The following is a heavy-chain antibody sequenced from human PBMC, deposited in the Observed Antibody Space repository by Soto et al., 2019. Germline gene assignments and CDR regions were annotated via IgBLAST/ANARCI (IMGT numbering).Heavy chain of an antibody. J-gene: IGHJ4*02. V-gene: IGHV1-2*04. CDR1: GYTFTGYY. CDR2: INPNSGGT. Sequence: QVQLVQSGAEVKKPGASVKVSCKASGYTFTGYYMHWVRLAPGQGLEWMGWINPNSGGTNYAQKFQVCVTMTKDPSISTAYMELSRLRSDDTAVDYWARQLSPYTYFDYWGQGTPVTFSS. CDR3: ARQLSPYTYFDY. D-gene: IGHD2-2*02.